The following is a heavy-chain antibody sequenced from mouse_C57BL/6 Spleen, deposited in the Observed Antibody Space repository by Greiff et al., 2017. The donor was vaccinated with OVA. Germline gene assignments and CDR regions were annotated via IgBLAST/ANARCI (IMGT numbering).Heavy chain of an antibody. CDR3: TRRGYFITTEEDYAMDY. V-gene: IGHV5S21*01. CDR2: ISSGGDYI. CDR1: GFTFSSYA. Sequence: EVMLVESGEGLVKPGGSLKLSCAASGFTFSSYAMSWVRQTPEKRLEWVAYISSGGDYIYYADTVKGRFTISRDNARNTLYMQMSSLKSEDTAMYYCTRRGYFITTEEDYAMDYWGQGTSVTVSS. D-gene: IGHD1-1*01. J-gene: IGHJ4*01.